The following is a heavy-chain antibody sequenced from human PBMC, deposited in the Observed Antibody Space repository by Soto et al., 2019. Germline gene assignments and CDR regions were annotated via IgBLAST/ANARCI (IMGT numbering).Heavy chain of an antibody. D-gene: IGHD5-18*01. V-gene: IGHV4-39*02. Sequence: QLQLQESGPGLVKPSETLSLTCTVSGASISSTSYYWAWIRQPPGKGLEWIGTIYYSGRTYYNRSLKSRVTRSVDTSKSQFSLTLSSVTAADTALYYCATEMVDTPNWFDPWGQGTLGTVSS. CDR3: ATEMVDTPNWFDP. CDR2: IYYSGRT. J-gene: IGHJ5*02. CDR1: GASISSTSYY.